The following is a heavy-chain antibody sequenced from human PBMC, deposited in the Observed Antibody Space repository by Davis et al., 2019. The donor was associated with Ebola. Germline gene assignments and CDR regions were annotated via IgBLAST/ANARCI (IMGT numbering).Heavy chain of an antibody. J-gene: IGHJ6*02. CDR2: ISSSGSTI. Sequence: SLKISCAASGFTFSSYEMNWVRQAPGKGLEWVSYISSSGSTIYYADSVKGRFTISRGNAKNSLYLQMNSLRAEDTAVYYCARDEEYYYDSSGLYYYYYGMDVWGQGTTVTVSS. V-gene: IGHV3-48*03. D-gene: IGHD3-22*01. CDR1: GFTFSSYE. CDR3: ARDEEYYYDSSGLYYYYYGMDV.